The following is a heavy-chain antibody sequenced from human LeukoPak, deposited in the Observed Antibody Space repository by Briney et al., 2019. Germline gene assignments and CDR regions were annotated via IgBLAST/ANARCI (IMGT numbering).Heavy chain of an antibody. J-gene: IGHJ5*02. CDR1: GGSIINHY. V-gene: IGHV4-4*07. CDR2: IYSSGSA. D-gene: IGHD6-19*01. CDR3: ARDVRYASGWSNPES. Sequence: PSETLSLTCTVSGGSIINHYWSWIRQPAGKGLEWIGRIYSSGSANYSPSLKSRGSMSIDTYNNHFSVNLTSVTAADTALYFCARDVRYASGWSNPESWGQGTLVTVSS.